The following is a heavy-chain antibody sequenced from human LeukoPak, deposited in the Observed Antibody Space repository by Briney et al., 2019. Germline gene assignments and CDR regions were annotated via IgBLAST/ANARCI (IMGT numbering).Heavy chain of an antibody. CDR3: ARQWELLPAHAFDI. CDR1: GYIFTSYG. J-gene: IGHJ3*02. D-gene: IGHD1-26*01. Sequence: ASVKVSCKASGYIFTSYGINWVRQAPGQGLEWMGWISAYNGNTNYAQKLQGRVTMTTDTSTSTAYMELRSLRSDDTAVYYCARQWELLPAHAFDIWGQGTMVTVSS. V-gene: IGHV1-18*01. CDR2: ISAYNGNT.